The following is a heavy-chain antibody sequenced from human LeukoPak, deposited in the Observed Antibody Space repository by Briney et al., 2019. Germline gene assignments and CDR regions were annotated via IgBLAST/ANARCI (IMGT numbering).Heavy chain of an antibody. D-gene: IGHD3-22*01. J-gene: IGHJ3*02. Sequence: ASVKVSYKVSGYTLTELSMHWVRQAPGKGLEWMGGFDPEDGETIYAQKFQGRVTMTEDTSTDTAYMELSSLRSEDTAVYYCATGYYDSSGYFYLLAFDIWGQGTMVTVSS. CDR3: ATGYYDSSGYFYLLAFDI. V-gene: IGHV1-24*01. CDR1: GYTLTELS. CDR2: FDPEDGET.